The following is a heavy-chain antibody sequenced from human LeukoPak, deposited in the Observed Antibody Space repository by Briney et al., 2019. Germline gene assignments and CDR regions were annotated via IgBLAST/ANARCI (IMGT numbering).Heavy chain of an antibody. CDR1: GYSFTSYW. Sequence: GESLKISCKGSGYSFTSYWIGWVRQMPGKGLEWMGIIYPGDSDTRYSPSFQGQVTISADKSISTAYLQWSSLKASDTAMYYCARQAGLYSSGLYYYYYYMDVWGKGTTVTVSS. J-gene: IGHJ6*03. D-gene: IGHD6-19*01. V-gene: IGHV5-51*01. CDR3: ARQAGLYSSGLYYYYYYMDV. CDR2: IYPGDSDT.